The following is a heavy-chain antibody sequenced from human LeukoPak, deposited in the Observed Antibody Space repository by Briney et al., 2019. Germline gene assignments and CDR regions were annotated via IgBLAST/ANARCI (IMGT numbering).Heavy chain of an antibody. CDR1: GYTFTSYG. CDR2: ISAYNGNT. CDR3: AREVRDSSGYYSQGSDAFDI. J-gene: IGHJ3*02. D-gene: IGHD3-22*01. Sequence: GASVKVSCKASGYTFTSYGISWVRQAPGQGLEWMGWISAYNGNTNYAQKLQGRVTMTTDTSTSTAYTELRSLRSDDTAVYYCAREVRDSSGYYSQGSDAFDIWGQGTMVTVSS. V-gene: IGHV1-18*01.